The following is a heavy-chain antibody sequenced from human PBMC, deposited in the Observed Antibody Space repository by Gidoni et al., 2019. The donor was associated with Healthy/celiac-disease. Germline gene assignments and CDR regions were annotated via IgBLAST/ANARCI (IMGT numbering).Heavy chain of an antibody. CDR3: ASNIRESPSPDAFDI. CDR1: GGSLSSYY. D-gene: IGHD3-10*01. CDR2: IYYSGST. Sequence: QVQLQESGPGLLKPSETLSLTCTASGGSLSSYYWSWIRQPPGKGLEWIGYIYYSGSTNYNPSLKSRVTISVDTSKNQFSLKLSSVTAADTAVYYCASNIRESPSPDAFDIWGQGTMVTVSS. J-gene: IGHJ3*02. V-gene: IGHV4-59*01.